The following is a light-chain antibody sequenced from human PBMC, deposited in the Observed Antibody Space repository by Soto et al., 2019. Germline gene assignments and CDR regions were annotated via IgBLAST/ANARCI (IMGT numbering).Light chain of an antibody. CDR1: QSVSNF. Sequence: EIVLTQSPATLSLSPGERATLSCRASQSVSNFLAWYQQKPGQAPRLLIYDASIRAAGILARFSGSGSGTDFTLTISSLEPEDFATYYCQQRSKWPPLTFGGGTKVEIK. CDR2: DAS. V-gene: IGKV3-11*01. CDR3: QQRSKWPPLT. J-gene: IGKJ4*01.